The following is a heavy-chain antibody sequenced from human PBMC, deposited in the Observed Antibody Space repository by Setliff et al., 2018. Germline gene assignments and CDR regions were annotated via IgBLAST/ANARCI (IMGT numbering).Heavy chain of an antibody. Sequence: ASVKVSRKASGYTFTSHNLHWVRQAPGQGLEWVGEISPSGGTTRNAQSFQRRVTLTRDTSTRTVYLDLNDLKSEDTAVYYCARDRGESGYDSYYGMDVWGQGATVTVSS. V-gene: IGHV1-46*01. CDR2: ISPSGGTT. J-gene: IGHJ6*02. D-gene: IGHD5-12*01. CDR3: ARDRGESGYDSYYGMDV. CDR1: GYTFTSHN.